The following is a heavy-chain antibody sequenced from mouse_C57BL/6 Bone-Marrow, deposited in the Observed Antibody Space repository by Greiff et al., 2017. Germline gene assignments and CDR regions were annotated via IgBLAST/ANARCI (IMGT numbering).Heavy chain of an antibody. CDR1: GYTFTSYG. Sequence: QVQLQQSGAELARPGASVKLSCKASGYTFTSYGISWVKQRTGQGLEWIGELYPRSGNTYYNEKFKGKATLTADKSSSTAYMELRSLTSEDSAVYFCARRSLIYDGYYDYFDYWGQGTTLTVSS. CDR2: LYPRSGNT. D-gene: IGHD2-3*01. J-gene: IGHJ2*01. V-gene: IGHV1-81*01. CDR3: ARRSLIYDGYYDYFDY.